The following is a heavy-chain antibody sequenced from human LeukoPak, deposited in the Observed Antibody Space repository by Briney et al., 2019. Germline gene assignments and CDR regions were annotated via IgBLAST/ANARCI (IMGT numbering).Heavy chain of an antibody. V-gene: IGHV1-69*05. CDR3: ARERGGSGSYGDYYFDY. CDR1: GGTFSSYA. J-gene: IGHJ4*02. D-gene: IGHD3-10*01. CDR2: IIPIFGTA. Sequence: SVQVSCKASGGTFSSYAISWVRQAPGQGLEWMGGIIPIFGTANYAQKFQGRVTITTDESTSTAYMELSSLRSEDTAVYYCARERGGSGSYGDYYFDYWGQGTLVTVSS.